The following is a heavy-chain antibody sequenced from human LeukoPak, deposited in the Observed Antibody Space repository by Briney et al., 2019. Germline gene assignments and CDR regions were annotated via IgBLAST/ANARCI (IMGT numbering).Heavy chain of an antibody. V-gene: IGHV3-23*01. CDR1: GFTVSSNY. CDR2: ISGSGGST. J-gene: IGHJ4*02. D-gene: IGHD3-22*01. CDR3: AKHTMIVVVILDY. Sequence: GGSLRLSCAASGFTVSSNYMSWVRQAPGKGLEWVSAISGSGGSTYYADSVKGRFTISRDNSKNTLYLQMNSLRAEDTAVYYCAKHTMIVVVILDYWGQGTLVTVSS.